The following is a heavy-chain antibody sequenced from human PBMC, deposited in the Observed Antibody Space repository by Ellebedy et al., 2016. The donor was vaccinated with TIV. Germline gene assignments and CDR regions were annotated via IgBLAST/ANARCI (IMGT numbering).Heavy chain of an antibody. V-gene: IGHV3-11*01. CDR3: ARISSGRSFYGMDV. Sequence: GGSLRLSXAASGFSSSDYYTSWIRQAPGKGLEWVSYISDSGSMIHYADSVKGRFTISRDNSKNSLYLQMNNLRAEDTAVYSCARISSGRSFYGMDVWGQGTTVTVYS. D-gene: IGHD6-19*01. CDR2: ISDSGSMI. J-gene: IGHJ6*02. CDR1: GFSSSDYY.